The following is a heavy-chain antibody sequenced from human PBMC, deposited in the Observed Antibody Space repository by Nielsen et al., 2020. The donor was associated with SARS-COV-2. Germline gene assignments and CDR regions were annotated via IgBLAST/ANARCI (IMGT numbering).Heavy chain of an antibody. Sequence: VRQAPGKGLEWVSYISIGSTTIYYADSVKGRFTISRDNAKNSLYLQIDSLRAEDTAVYYCARVALRYFDWSRAVSGMDVWGQGTTVTVSS. CDR2: ISIGSTTI. D-gene: IGHD3-9*01. V-gene: IGHV3-48*01. J-gene: IGHJ6*02. CDR3: ARVALRYFDWSRAVSGMDV.